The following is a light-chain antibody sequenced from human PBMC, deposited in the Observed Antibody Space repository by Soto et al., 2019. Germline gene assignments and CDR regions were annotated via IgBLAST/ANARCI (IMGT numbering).Light chain of an antibody. CDR2: NVA. Sequence: QSALTQPASVSGSPGQSITISCTGTSSDIGGYNYVAWYQQHLGKDPKLIIYNVAFRPSGVSNRFSGSKSGNTASLAISGLQHDDEAHYYCSAYSGASVNYVFGNGTKVTFL. J-gene: IGLJ1*01. CDR3: SAYSGASVNYV. CDR1: SSDIGGYNY. V-gene: IGLV2-14*03.